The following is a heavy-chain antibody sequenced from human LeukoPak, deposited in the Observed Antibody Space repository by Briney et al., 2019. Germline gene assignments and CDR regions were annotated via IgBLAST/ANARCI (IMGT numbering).Heavy chain of an antibody. D-gene: IGHD3-22*01. J-gene: IGHJ4*02. CDR1: GFTFSSYG. CDR3: AKMAYYDSSGYYHY. V-gene: IGHV3-30*02. CDR2: IRYDGSNK. Sequence: GGSLRPSCAASGFTFSSYGMHWVRQAPGKGLEWVAFIRYDGSNKYYADSMKGRFTISRDNSKNTLYLQMNSLRAEDTAVYYCAKMAYYDSSGYYHYWGQGTLVTVSS.